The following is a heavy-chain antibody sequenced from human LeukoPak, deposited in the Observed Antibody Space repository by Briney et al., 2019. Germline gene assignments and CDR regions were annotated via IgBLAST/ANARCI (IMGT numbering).Heavy chain of an antibody. Sequence: GGSLRLSCAASGFTFTTYAMSWVRQAPGKGLEWVSVISTGGDNTYYADSVKGRFTISRDNSKNTLYLQMNSLRAEDTAVYYCAKALGGSCFSGIDYWGQGTLVTVSS. D-gene: IGHD2-15*01. CDR1: GFTFTTYA. J-gene: IGHJ4*02. CDR3: AKALGGSCFSGIDY. CDR2: ISTGGDNT. V-gene: IGHV3-23*01.